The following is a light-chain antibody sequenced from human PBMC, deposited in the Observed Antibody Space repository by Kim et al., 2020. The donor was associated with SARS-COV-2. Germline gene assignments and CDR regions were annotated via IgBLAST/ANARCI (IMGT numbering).Light chain of an antibody. V-gene: IGLV1-40*01. CDR3: QSYDSSLSTYV. CDR2: GNT. J-gene: IGLJ1*01. CDR1: NSNIGAGYV. Sequence: QSALTQPPSVSGAPGQRVTISCTGSNSNIGAGYVVHWYQQLPGTAPKLLIYGNTNRPSGVPDRFSGSKSGTSASLAITGLQAEDETDYYCQSYDSSLSTYVFGTGTKVTVL.